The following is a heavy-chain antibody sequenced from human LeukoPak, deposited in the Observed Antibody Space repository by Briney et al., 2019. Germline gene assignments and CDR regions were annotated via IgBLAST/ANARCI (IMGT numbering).Heavy chain of an antibody. Sequence: PGGSLRLSCAASGFTFSDYYMNWIRQSPGKGLEWVSYISSSSGTIYYADSVKDRFISSSDNAKNSLYLQMSSLRAEDTAIYCCARDSGGGNFDFWGQGALVTVSS. J-gene: IGHJ4*02. V-gene: IGHV3-11*01. CDR3: ARDSGGGNFDF. CDR1: GFTFSDYY. D-gene: IGHD4-23*01. CDR2: ISSSSGTI.